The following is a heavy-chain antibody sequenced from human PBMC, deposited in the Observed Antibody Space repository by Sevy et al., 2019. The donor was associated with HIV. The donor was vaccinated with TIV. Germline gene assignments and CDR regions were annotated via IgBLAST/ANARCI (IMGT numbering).Heavy chain of an antibody. CDR2: INPNTGDT. CDR1: GYTFSVHY. D-gene: IGHD3-22*01. Sequence: ASVKVSCSTSGYTFSVHYIYWVRQAAGQGLEWMGWINPNTGDTNFSPKFQGRVTMTRDSSINTAYMELSRLTSADTAGYFCARLGYSDPSGQYYGGGADYFDYWGQGTLVTVSS. J-gene: IGHJ4*02. V-gene: IGHV1-2*02. CDR3: ARLGYSDPSGQYYGGGADYFDY.